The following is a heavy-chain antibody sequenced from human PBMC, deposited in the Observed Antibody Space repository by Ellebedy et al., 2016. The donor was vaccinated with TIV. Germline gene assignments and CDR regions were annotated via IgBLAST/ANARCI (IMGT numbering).Heavy chain of an antibody. CDR1: GSSISSYY. CDR2: IFYTGST. D-gene: IGHD3-3*02. CDR3: ARSGIRIFGETDVFDM. J-gene: IGHJ3*02. Sequence: MPSETLSLTCFVSGSSISSYYWSWIRQSPGKGLKWLGYIFYTGSTNYNPSLRSRITMSVDTSRNQFSLNLTSVTAADTAVYYCARSGIRIFGETDVFDMWGQGTVVTVSS. V-gene: IGHV4-59*01.